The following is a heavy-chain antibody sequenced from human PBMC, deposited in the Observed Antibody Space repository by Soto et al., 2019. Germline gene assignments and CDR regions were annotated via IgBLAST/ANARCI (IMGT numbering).Heavy chain of an antibody. CDR2: IIPLFGTA. CDR1: GGTFSTYA. D-gene: IGHD3-3*01. V-gene: IGHV1-69*13. CDR3: ARELGGWSGGRRRSNWSGP. J-gene: IGHJ5*02. Sequence: SLKVSCKASGGTFSTYAIDWVRQAPGQGLEWMGGIIPLFGTAKYAQNFQGRITITADESTNTAYMELSSLRSEDTAVYYCARELGGWSGGRRRSNWSGPCGQGTLVSVSS.